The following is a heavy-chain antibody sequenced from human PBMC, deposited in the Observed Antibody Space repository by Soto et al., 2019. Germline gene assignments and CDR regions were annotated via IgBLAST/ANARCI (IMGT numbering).Heavy chain of an antibody. CDR2: IIPIFGTA. CDR3: ASELGRMVATSYYYYGMDV. D-gene: IGHD5-12*01. J-gene: IGHJ6*02. Sequence: QVQLVQSGAEVKKPGSSVKVSCKASGGTFSSYAISWERQAPGQGLEWMGGIIPIFGTANYAQKFQGRVTITADESTSTAYMELSSLRSEDTAVYYCASELGRMVATSYYYYGMDVWGQGTTVTVSS. CDR1: GGTFSSYA. V-gene: IGHV1-69*01.